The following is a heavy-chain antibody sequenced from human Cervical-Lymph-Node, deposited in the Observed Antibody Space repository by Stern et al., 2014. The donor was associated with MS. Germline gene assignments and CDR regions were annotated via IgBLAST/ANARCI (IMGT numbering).Heavy chain of an antibody. Sequence: VQLVQSGGGVVQPGRSLRLACAPSGFTFSYYGMAWVRQAPGKGLEGVALLWYEENKTYYTDSVKGRFTISRDTSKNTLYLQMDNLRAEDTAVYYCARDSRDYLNYYGLDVWGQGTTVTVS. CDR3: ARDSRDYLNYYGLDV. J-gene: IGHJ6*02. D-gene: IGHD4-17*01. CDR2: LWYEENKT. CDR1: GFTFSYYG. V-gene: IGHV3-33*01.